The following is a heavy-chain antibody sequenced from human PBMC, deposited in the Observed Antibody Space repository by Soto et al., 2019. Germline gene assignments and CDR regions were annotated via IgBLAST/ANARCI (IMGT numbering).Heavy chain of an antibody. CDR2: INHSGST. D-gene: IGHD6-19*01. CDR3: ARFPSSGRKYFDY. CDR1: GGSFSGYY. V-gene: IGHV4-34*01. Sequence: SETLSLTCAVYGGSFSGYYWSWIRQPPGKGLEWVGEINHSGSTNYNPSLKSRVTISVDKSKNQFSLKLSSVTAAETAVYYCARFPSSGRKYFDYWGQGTLVTVSS. J-gene: IGHJ4*02.